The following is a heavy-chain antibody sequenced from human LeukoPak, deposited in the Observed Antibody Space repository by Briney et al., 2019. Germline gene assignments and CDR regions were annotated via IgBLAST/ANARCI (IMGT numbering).Heavy chain of an antibody. V-gene: IGHV3-30*01. CDR1: GFTFSSYA. CDR3: ARAQYSSSSYFDY. J-gene: IGHJ4*02. D-gene: IGHD6-6*01. Sequence: GRSLRLSCAASGFTFSSYAMHWVRQAPGKGLEWVAVISYDGSNKYYADSVKGRFTISRDNSKNTLYLQKNSLRAEDTAVYYCARAQYSSSSYFDYWGQGTLVTVSS. CDR2: ISYDGSNK.